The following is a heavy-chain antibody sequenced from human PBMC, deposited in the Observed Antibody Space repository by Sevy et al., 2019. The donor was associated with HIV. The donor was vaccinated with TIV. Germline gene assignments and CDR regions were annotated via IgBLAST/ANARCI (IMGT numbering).Heavy chain of an antibody. CDR2: IWFDGSNT. Sequence: GGSLILSCAASGFTFSTYGMHWVRQAPGKGLEWVAVIWFDGSNTYYADSVKGRFTISRDIAKNTLHLQMISLRAEDTAVYYCARDLEFYDYGDYGPAFMPDYWGQGTLVTVSS. CDR1: GFTFSTYG. D-gene: IGHD4-17*01. J-gene: IGHJ4*02. CDR3: ARDLEFYDYGDYGPAFMPDY. V-gene: IGHV3-33*01.